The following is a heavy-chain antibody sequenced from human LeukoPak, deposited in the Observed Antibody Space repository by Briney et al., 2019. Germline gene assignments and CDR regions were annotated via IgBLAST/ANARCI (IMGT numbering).Heavy chain of an antibody. CDR2: IYSGGST. CDR1: GFTVSSHY. CDR3: VRDNYGSGTYYYEY. D-gene: IGHD3-10*01. V-gene: IGHV3-53*04. Sequence: PGGSLRLSCAASGFTVSSHYMSWVRQAPGKGLEWVSVIYSGGSTNYADSVKGRFTISRHTSENTLYFQMNSLRPEDTAVYFCVRDNYGSGTYYYEYWGQGTLVTVSS. J-gene: IGHJ4*02.